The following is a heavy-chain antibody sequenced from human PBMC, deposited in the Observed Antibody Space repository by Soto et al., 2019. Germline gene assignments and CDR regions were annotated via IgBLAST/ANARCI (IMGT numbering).Heavy chain of an antibody. Sequence: SVKVSCKASGGTFSNYAISWVRQAPGQGLEWMGGIIPIFGTANYAQKFQGRVTITADKSTSTAYMELSSLRSEDTAVYYCARAEIRITMIVVVNPPYNAFDIWGQGTTVTVSS. CDR2: IIPIFGTA. CDR3: ARAEIRITMIVVVNPPYNAFDI. V-gene: IGHV1-69*06. D-gene: IGHD3-22*01. J-gene: IGHJ3*02. CDR1: GGTFSNYA.